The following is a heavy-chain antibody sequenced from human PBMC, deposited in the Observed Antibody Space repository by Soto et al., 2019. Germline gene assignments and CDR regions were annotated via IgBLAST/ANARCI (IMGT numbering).Heavy chain of an antibody. V-gene: IGHV3-11*03. CDR3: ARLRLTGYFDY. Sequence: LSLTCTVSGGSISSYYMTWIRQAPGKGLEWLSYVSTSSSYTNYADSVKGRFTISRDNAMNSLYLQMSSLRAEDTAVYYCARLRLTGYFDYWGQGTLVTV. CDR1: GGSISSYY. J-gene: IGHJ4*02. CDR2: VSTSSSYT.